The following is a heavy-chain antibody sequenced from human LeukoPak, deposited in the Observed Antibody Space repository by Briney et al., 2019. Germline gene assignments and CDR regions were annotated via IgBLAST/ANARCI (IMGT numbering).Heavy chain of an antibody. CDR1: GFTFRSYA. CDR2: ISGSGSST. V-gene: IGHV3-23*01. D-gene: IGHD3-16*01. CDR3: AKSRSGGVLLDPFDY. J-gene: IGHJ4*02. Sequence: GGSLRLSCAASGFTFRSYAMNWVRQAPGKGLEWVSVISGSGSSTYYADSVKGRFTISRDNSKNTLYLQMNSLRAEDTAVYYCAKSRSGGVLLDPFDYWGQGTLVTVSS.